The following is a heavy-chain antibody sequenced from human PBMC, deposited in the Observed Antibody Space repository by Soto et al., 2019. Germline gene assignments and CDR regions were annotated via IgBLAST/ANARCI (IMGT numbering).Heavy chain of an antibody. J-gene: IGHJ6*02. CDR3: AKDLLGPGRAYGMDV. Sequence: QVQLVESGGGVVQPGRSLRLSCAASGFTFSSYGMHWVRQAPGKGLEWVAVISYDGSNKYYADSVKGRFTISRDNSKNTLYLQMNSLRAEDTAVDYCAKDLLGPGRAYGMDVWGQGTTVTVSS. D-gene: IGHD3-16*01. CDR1: GFTFSSYG. V-gene: IGHV3-30*18. CDR2: ISYDGSNK.